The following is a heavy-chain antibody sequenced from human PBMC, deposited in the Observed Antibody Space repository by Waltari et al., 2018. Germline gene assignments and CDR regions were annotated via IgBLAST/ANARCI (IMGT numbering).Heavy chain of an antibody. D-gene: IGHD2-2*01. J-gene: IGHJ4*02. CDR1: GFIFRTHL. V-gene: IGHV3-7*01. CDR3: ARVVRYCSSTSCFYFDY. CDR2: IKQDGSEE. Sequence: EVQVVESGGGLVQPGGSLRLSCAASGFIFRTHLLTLVRQAPGKGLEWVANIKQDGSEEYYVDSVKGRFTISRDNAKNSLYLQMNSLRAEDTAVYYCARVVRYCSSTSCFYFDYWGQGTLVTVSS.